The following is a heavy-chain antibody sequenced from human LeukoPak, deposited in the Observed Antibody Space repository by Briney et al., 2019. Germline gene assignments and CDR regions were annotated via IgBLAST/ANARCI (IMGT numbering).Heavy chain of an antibody. CDR3: ATLRDIVVVATTPTDV. Sequence: SCXASGFNFSPYAXHWVRQAPGKXXEWVAIISNDGTTESYTDSVKGRFTISRDNFKNTLYLQMNGLRLEDTAVYYCATLRDIVVVATTPTDVWGQGTTVTVSS. J-gene: IGHJ6*02. V-gene: IGHV3-30-3*01. D-gene: IGHD2-2*01. CDR1: GFNFSPYA. CDR2: ISNDGTTE.